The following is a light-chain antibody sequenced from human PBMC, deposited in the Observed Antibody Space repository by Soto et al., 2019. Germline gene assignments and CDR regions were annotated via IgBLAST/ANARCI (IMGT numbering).Light chain of an antibody. CDR2: GAS. V-gene: IGKV3-15*01. Sequence: EIVMTQSPATLSVSPGERATLSCRASQSVSSNLAWYQQKPGQAPRLLIYGASTRATGIPARSSGSGSRTKLTLTHSGLKSVDFAVYYCQQYNNWPPLTFGGGTKVDIK. CDR1: QSVSSN. J-gene: IGKJ4*02. CDR3: QQYNNWPPLT.